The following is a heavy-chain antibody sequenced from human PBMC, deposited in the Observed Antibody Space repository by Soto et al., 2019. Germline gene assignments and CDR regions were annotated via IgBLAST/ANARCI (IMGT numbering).Heavy chain of an antibody. D-gene: IGHD3-9*01. J-gene: IGHJ4*02. CDR1: GLTVSSNY. CDR2: IYSGGST. CDR3: AKETGYYSNYFDY. V-gene: IGHV3-53*01. Sequence: PGGSVRLSGAASGLTVSSNYMSWVRQAPGKGLEWVSVIYSGGSTQYAEYGKGRFPISRDNYKNTLYLQMNSLRAEHTAVYYCAKETGYYSNYFDYWGQGTLVTVSS.